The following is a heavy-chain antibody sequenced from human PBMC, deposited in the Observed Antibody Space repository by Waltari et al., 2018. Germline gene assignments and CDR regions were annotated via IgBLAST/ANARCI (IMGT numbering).Heavy chain of an antibody. Sequence: QVQLQQWGAGLLKPSETLSLTCAVYGGSFSGYSWSWIRQPPGKGLEWIGEINHSGSTNYNPSLKSRVTISVDTSKNQFSLKLSSVTAADTAVYYCARAGPYIWGSYRPRGGFDYWGQGTLVTVSS. CDR3: ARAGPYIWGSYRPRGGFDY. D-gene: IGHD3-16*02. J-gene: IGHJ4*02. V-gene: IGHV4-34*01. CDR1: GGSFSGYS. CDR2: INHSGST.